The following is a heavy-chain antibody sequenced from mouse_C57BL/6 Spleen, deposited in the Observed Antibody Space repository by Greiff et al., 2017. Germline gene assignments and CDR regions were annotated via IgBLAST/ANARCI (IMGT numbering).Heavy chain of an antibody. CDR1: GYTFTSYW. V-gene: IGHV1-7*01. J-gene: IGHJ2*01. Sequence: QVQLKESGAELAKPGASVKLSCKASGYTFTSYWMHWVNQRPGQGLEWIGYINPSSGYTKYNQKFKDKATLTADKSSSTAYMQLSSLTYEDSAVYYCARSREKYYFDYWGQGTTLTVSS. CDR2: INPSSGYT. CDR3: ARSREKYYFDY.